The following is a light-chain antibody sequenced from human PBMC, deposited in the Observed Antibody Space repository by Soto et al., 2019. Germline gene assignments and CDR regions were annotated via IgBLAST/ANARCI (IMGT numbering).Light chain of an antibody. V-gene: IGKV3-15*01. J-gene: IGKJ5*01. Sequence: EVVLTQSPATLSMSPGEGATLSCRASQSVRRNLAWYQQKPGQAPRLLTYDASTRATVNPARFSASGSGTEFTLTISSLQSEDFAIYYCQQYNDCPITFGQGTRLDIK. CDR1: QSVRRN. CDR2: DAS. CDR3: QQYNDCPIT.